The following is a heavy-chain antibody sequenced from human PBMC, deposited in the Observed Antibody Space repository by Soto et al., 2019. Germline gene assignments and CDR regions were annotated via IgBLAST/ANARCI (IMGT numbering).Heavy chain of an antibody. D-gene: IGHD3-22*01. CDR1: GGYISSYC. Sequence: SETLSLTCTVSGGYISSYCWSWIRQTPGKGLEWIGYIYYSGSTNYNPSLKSRVTISVDTSKNQFSLKLSSVTAADTAVYYCARERSYYASSGYYSDAFDIWGQGTMVPVSS. CDR3: ARERSYYASSGYYSDAFDI. CDR2: IYYSGST. V-gene: IGHV4-59*01. J-gene: IGHJ3*02.